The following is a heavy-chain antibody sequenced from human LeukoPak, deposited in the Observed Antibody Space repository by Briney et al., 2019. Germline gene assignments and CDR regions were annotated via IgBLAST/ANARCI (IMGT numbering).Heavy chain of an antibody. CDR2: ISAYDGNT. CDR3: ARDPLRFGELLGYFDY. Sequence: ASVEVSCKTSGYTFTSYYISWVRQAPGQGREWMAWISAYDGNTKYAQKFQGRVTMTTDKSTSTAYMELRSLRSDDTAVYYCARDPLRFGELLGYFDYWGQGTLVTVSS. CDR1: GYTFTSYY. D-gene: IGHD3-10*01. J-gene: IGHJ4*02. V-gene: IGHV1-18*01.